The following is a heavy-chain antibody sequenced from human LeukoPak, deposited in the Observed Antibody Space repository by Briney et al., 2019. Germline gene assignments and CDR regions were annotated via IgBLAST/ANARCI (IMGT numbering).Heavy chain of an antibody. V-gene: IGHV3-7*01. CDR3: ARDRLDTAMVYDY. D-gene: IGHD5-18*01. Sequence: PGGSLRLSCEASGFTFKGDWMNWVRQAPGKGLEWVANINQVGSVKYYVDSVKGRFTISRDNAKNSLFLQMNSLRAEDTAVYYCARDRLDTAMVYDYWGQGTLVTVSS. CDR2: INQVGSVK. CDR1: GFTFKGDW. J-gene: IGHJ4*02.